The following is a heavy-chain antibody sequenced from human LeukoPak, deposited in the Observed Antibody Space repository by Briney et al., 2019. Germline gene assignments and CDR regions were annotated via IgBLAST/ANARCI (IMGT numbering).Heavy chain of an antibody. V-gene: IGHV3-20*04. Sequence: RPGGSLRLSCAASGFTFEDYGMSWVRQGPGKGLEWVSGISWDGDRTDYADSVKGRFTISRDNAKNSLYLQMNSLRAEDTALYYCARTYYFDSSGYYSEGNCFYYFMDVWGKGTTVTISS. D-gene: IGHD3-22*01. CDR1: GFTFEDYG. CDR2: ISWDGDRT. CDR3: ARTYYFDSSGYYSEGNCFYYFMDV. J-gene: IGHJ6*03.